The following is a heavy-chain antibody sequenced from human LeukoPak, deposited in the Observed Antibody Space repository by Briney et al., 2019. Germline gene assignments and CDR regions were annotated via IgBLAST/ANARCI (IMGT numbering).Heavy chain of an antibody. CDR2: IIPVLGVS. CDR1: GGSFSSFV. V-gene: IGHV1-69*04. J-gene: IGHJ4*02. D-gene: IGHD2-21*02. Sequence: GASVRVSCKASGGSFSSFVITWVRQAPGQGLEWMGRIIPVLGVSNFAQKFQGRVTITADKSTSTAYMELSSLRSEDTAVYYCARDSGIVVVTAIDYWGQGTLVTVSS. CDR3: ARDSGIVVVTAIDY.